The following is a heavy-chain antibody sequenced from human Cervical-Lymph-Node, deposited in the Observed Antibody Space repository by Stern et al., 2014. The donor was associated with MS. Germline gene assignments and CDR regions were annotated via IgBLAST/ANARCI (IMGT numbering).Heavy chain of an antibody. Sequence: EVQLVESGGGLVQPGGSLRLSCVISGFTVNSNYMTWARQAPGKGLECVSVIDSGGSTYYAASVKGRFTISRDNSKNTLFLQMNSLRPEDTAVYFCARGWLASWGQGTLVTVSS. V-gene: IGHV3-66*02. J-gene: IGHJ5*02. CDR1: GFTVNSNY. D-gene: IGHD6-19*01. CDR2: IDSGGST. CDR3: ARGWLAS.